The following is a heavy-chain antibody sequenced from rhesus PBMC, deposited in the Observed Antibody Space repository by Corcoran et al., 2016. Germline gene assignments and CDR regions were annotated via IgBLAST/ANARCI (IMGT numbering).Heavy chain of an antibody. CDR1: GGSISNAF. V-gene: IGHV4-173*01. CDR2: VSGSGEST. Sequence: QLQLQESGPGLVKPSETLSLTCDVSGGSISNAFWTWIRQPPGKGLEWIGRVSGSGESTVYNPSRKSRVTISTDTSKNQVSLKVNSVTAADTAVYYCTMSFGSGWSPRWGQGVLVTVSS. CDR3: TMSFGSGWSPR. D-gene: IGHD6S26*01. J-gene: IGHJ4*01.